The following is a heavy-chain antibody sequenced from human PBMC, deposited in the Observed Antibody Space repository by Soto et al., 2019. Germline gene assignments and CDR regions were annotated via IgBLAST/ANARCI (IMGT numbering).Heavy chain of an antibody. CDR1: GLPHSLFA. Sequence: LRLSCIASGLPHSLFAMMWIRQAPGKGLECVSGIYGSGRGIQYADSVKGRFTISRDNSKNTVYLEMTDLRADDTAIYYCAKDAVYNDGLWLMDLWGQGTQVTVS. CDR2: IYGSGRGI. J-gene: IGHJ4*02. CDR3: AKDAVYNDGLWLMDL. D-gene: IGHD3-10*01. V-gene: IGHV3-23*05.